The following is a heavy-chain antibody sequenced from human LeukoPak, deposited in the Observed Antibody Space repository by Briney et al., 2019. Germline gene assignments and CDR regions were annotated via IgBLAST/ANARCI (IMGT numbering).Heavy chain of an antibody. J-gene: IGHJ3*02. CDR2: MNPNSGNT. Sequence: ALVKVSCKASGYTFTSYDINWVRQATGQGLEWMGWMNPNSGNTGYAQKFQGRVTMTRNTSISTAYMELSSLRSEDTAVYYCARELWELRDAFDIWGQGTMVTVSS. D-gene: IGHD1-26*01. CDR1: GYTFTSYD. CDR3: ARELWELRDAFDI. V-gene: IGHV1-8*01.